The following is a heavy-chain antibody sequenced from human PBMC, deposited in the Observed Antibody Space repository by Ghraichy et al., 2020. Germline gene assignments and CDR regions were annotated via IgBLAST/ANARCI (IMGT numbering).Heavy chain of an antibody. V-gene: IGHV3-23*01. CDR1: GFTFSRYA. CDR3: AQARAYHYDSSGYYPKSDHDYYYGMDV. Sequence: GGSLRLSCAASGFTFSRYAMSWVRQAPGKRLEWVSAISGSGRRTYYADSVKGRFTISRDNSKNTLYLQMNSLRAEDTAVYYCAQARAYHYDSSGYYPKSDHDYYYGMDVWGQGTTVTVSS. CDR2: ISGSGRRT. D-gene: IGHD3-22*01. J-gene: IGHJ6*02.